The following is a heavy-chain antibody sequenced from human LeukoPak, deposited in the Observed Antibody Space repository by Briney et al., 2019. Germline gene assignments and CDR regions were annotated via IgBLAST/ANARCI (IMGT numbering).Heavy chain of an antibody. D-gene: IGHD2-2*02. V-gene: IGHV1-69*10. CDR3: ARDWVGYCSSTSCYTLGDYYYYYMDV. Sequence: SVKVSCKASGGTFSSYTISWVRQAPGQGLEWMGRIIPILGIANYAQKFQGRVTITADKSTSTAYMELSSLRSEDTAVYYCARDWVGYCSSTSCYTLGDYYYYYMDVWGKGTTVTVTS. CDR1: GGTFSSYT. CDR2: IIPILGIA. J-gene: IGHJ6*03.